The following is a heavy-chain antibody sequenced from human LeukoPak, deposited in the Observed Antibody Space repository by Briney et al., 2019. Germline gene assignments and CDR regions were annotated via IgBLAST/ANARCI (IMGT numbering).Heavy chain of an antibody. J-gene: IGHJ4*02. V-gene: IGHV3-53*01. CDR2: MYSGGAT. Sequence: PGGSLRLSCAASELTVSSNHMSWVRQAPGKGLEWVSIMYSGGATYYADSVKGRFTVSRDNSKNTLYLLMNSLRAEDTAVYHCARARGYAIEYWGQGILVTVSS. CDR3: ARARGYAIEY. CDR1: ELTVSSNH. D-gene: IGHD5-12*01.